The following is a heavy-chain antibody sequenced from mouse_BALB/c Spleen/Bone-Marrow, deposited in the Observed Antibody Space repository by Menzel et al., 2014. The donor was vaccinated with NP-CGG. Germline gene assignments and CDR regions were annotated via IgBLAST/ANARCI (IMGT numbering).Heavy chain of an antibody. D-gene: IGHD3-1*01. V-gene: IGHV1-5*01. CDR3: TTLARSDFDY. CDR2: IYPGNSDT. Sequence: VQLQQFGTVLARPGAAVKMSCKASGYTFSNYWMHWVKQRPGQGLEWIGTIYPGNSDTTYNQKFKGKAKLTAVTSTSTAYMELSSLTNEDSAVYYCTTLARSDFDYWGPGTTLTVSS. CDR1: GYTFSNYW. J-gene: IGHJ2*01.